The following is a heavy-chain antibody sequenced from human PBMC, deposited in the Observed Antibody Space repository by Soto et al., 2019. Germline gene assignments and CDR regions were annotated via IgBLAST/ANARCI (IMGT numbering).Heavy chain of an antibody. V-gene: IGHV1-18*01. D-gene: IGHD2-15*01. J-gene: IGHJ5*02. CDR1: GYTFTNFG. Sequence: ASVKVSCKASGYTFTNFGISWVRQAPGQGLEWMGWISAYNGNTNYAQEFQGRVTMTTDTSTSTAYMELRSLRSDDTAVYYCARGFRVAATRWWFDPWGQGTLVTVSS. CDR3: ARGFRVAATRWWFDP. CDR2: ISAYNGNT.